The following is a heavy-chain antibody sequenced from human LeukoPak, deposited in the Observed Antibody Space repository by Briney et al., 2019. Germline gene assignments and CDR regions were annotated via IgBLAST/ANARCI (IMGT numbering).Heavy chain of an antibody. CDR2: IWYDGSNK. Sequence: PGGSLRLSCAASGFTFSSYGMHWARQAPGKGLEWVAVIWYDGSNKYYADSVKGRFTISRDNSKNTLYLQMNSLRAEDTAVYYCARGEAHVTAMGYWGQGTLVTVSS. J-gene: IGHJ4*02. D-gene: IGHD5-18*01. CDR1: GFTFSSYG. V-gene: IGHV3-33*01. CDR3: ARGEAHVTAMGY.